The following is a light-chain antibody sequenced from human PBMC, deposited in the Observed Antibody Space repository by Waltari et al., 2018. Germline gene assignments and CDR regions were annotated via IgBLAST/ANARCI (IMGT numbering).Light chain of an antibody. CDR3: QSYDTSLSVV. CDR1: GSNIGAGYD. Sequence: QSVLTQPPSVSGAPGQRVTISCTGSGSNIGAGYDVHWYQQLPRAAPKLLIYGSTSRPLGVPARFFGSTSGTSASLAITGLQAEDEADYCCQSYDTSLSVVFGGGTKLTVL. V-gene: IGLV1-40*01. CDR2: GST. J-gene: IGLJ3*02.